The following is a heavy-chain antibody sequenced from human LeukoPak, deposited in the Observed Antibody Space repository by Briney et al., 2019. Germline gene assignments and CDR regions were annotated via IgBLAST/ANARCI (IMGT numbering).Heavy chain of an antibody. CDR1: GFTFDHYA. J-gene: IGHJ6*03. Sequence: GRSLRLSCAASGFTFDHYAMHWVRHAPGKGLEWVSAISWNSASIGYAESVKGRFTISRDNAKNSLYLQMNSLRAEDTALYYCAKDIGYYYYSGSGEGGYMGVWGKGTTVTISS. D-gene: IGHD3-10*01. CDR3: AKDIGYYYYSGSGEGGYMGV. V-gene: IGHV3-9*01. CDR2: ISWNSASI.